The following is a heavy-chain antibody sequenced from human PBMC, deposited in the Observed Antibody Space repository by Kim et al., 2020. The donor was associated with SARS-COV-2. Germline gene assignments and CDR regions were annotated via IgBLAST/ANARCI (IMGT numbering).Heavy chain of an antibody. D-gene: IGHD1-26*01. Sequence: ASVKVSCKASGYTFTSYGISWVRQAPGQGLEWMGWISAYNGNTNYAQKLQGRVTMTTDTSTSTAYMELRSLRSDDTAVYYCARDRRGPQWELLRGRFDYWGQGTLVTVSS. CDR1: GYTFTSYG. J-gene: IGHJ4*02. CDR2: ISAYNGNT. V-gene: IGHV1-18*04. CDR3: ARDRRGPQWELLRGRFDY.